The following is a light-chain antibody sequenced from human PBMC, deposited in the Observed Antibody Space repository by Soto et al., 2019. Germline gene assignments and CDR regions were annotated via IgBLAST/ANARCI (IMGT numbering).Light chain of an antibody. CDR1: SGSITNNY. V-gene: IGLV6-57*04. J-gene: IGLJ2*01. CDR2: KDN. Sequence: NFMLTQPHSVSESPGKTVTISCTRSSGSITNNYVQWCQQRPGSAPTTLIYKDNLRPSGVPDRFSGSLDTSSNSASLTISGLKTEDEAEYFCQSYYSHNVIFGGGTKLTVL. CDR3: QSYYSHNVI.